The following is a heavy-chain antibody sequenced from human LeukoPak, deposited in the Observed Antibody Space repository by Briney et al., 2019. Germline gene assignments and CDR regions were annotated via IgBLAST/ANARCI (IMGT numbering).Heavy chain of an antibody. CDR3: ARKYGCFWECPTYGMDV. CDR2: IWYDGSNK. Sequence: GGSLRLSCAASGFTFSSYGMHWVRQAPGKGLEWVAVIWYDGSNKYYADSVKGRFTISRDNSKNTLYLQMNSLRAEDTAVYYCARKYGCFWECPTYGMDVWAKGTTVTVS. J-gene: IGHJ6*04. D-gene: IGHD3-3*01. V-gene: IGHV3-33*01. CDR1: GFTFSSYG.